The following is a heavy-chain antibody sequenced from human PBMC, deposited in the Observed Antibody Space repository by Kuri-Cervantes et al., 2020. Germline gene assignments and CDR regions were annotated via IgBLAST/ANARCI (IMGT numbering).Heavy chain of an antibody. V-gene: IGHV3-30-3*01. CDR3: ARGYSGYDGGNY. D-gene: IGHD5-12*01. CDR2: ISYDGSNK. Sequence: GESLKISCAASGFTFSSNWMTWVRQVPGKGLEWVAVISYDGSNKYYADSVKGRFTISRDNAKNSLYLQMNSLRAEDTAVYYCARGYSGYDGGNYWGQGTLVTVSS. J-gene: IGHJ4*02. CDR1: GFTFSSNW.